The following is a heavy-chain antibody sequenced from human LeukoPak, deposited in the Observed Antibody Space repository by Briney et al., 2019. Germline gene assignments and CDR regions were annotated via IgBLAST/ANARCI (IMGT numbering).Heavy chain of an antibody. CDR2: ITPSGGSI. CDR1: GYIFTSYY. CDR3: ARGRNYYDSSRYYYEGDAFDI. Sequence: ASVKVSCTASGYIFTSYYMYWVRQAPGQGLEWMGIITPSGGSIRYAQKFQGRVTMTRDTSTSTVYMELSSLRSEDTAVYYCARGRNYYDSSRYYYEGDAFDIWGQGTMVTVSS. V-gene: IGHV1-46*01. J-gene: IGHJ3*02. D-gene: IGHD3-22*01.